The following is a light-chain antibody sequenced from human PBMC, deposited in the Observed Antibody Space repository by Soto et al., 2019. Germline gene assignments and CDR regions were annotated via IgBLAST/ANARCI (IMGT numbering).Light chain of an antibody. CDR1: QSVSSN. CDR2: GAS. V-gene: IGKV3-15*01. J-gene: IGKJ1*01. CDR3: QQYNNWAWT. Sequence: EIVMTQSPATLSVSPGERATLSCRASQSVSSNLAWYQQEPGQAPRLLMYGASTRATGIPARFSGSGSGTAFTLTISSLQSEDFAVYYCQQYNNWAWTFGQGTKVVIK.